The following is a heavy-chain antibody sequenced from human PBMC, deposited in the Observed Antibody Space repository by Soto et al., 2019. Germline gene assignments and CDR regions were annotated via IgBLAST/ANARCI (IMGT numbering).Heavy chain of an antibody. CDR3: ARGMTTVTPDAFDI. CDR2: IYYSGST. Sequence: GPGPDGASETLSLTCTVSGGSISSGGYYWSWIRQHPGKGLEWIGYIYYSGSTYYNPSLKSRVTISVDTSKNQFSLKLSSVTAADTAVYYCARGMTTVTPDAFDIWGQGTMVTVSS. V-gene: IGHV4-31*03. D-gene: IGHD4-17*01. J-gene: IGHJ3*02. CDR1: GGSISSGGYY.